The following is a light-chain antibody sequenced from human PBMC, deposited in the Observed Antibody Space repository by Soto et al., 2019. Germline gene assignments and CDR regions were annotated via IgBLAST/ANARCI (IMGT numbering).Light chain of an antibody. CDR3: ASYTSSSTSVI. V-gene: IGLV2-14*01. CDR1: SSDVGGYKY. Sequence: QSALTQPASVSGSPGQSITISCTGTSSDVGGYKYVSWYQQHPDKAPKLIIFEVSNRPSGISSRFSGSKSGNTASLIISGLQAEDEADYYCASYTSSSTSVIFGRGTKLTVL. CDR2: EVS. J-gene: IGLJ2*01.